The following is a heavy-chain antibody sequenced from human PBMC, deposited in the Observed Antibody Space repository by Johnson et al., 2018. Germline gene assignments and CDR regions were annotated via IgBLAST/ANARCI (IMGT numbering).Heavy chain of an antibody. Sequence: VQLQESGGGLVKPGRSLRLSCTGSGFTFGDYVMSWFRQTPGKGLEWVGFIRAKAYGGTTEYAVSVQDRFIISRDDSQGIAYLQMKTFRPDDTAVYYCVRGPYSDVLGGYFGFGHNWGQGSLVFVSS. J-gene: IGHJ4*02. V-gene: IGHV3-49*05. CDR1: GFTFGDYV. CDR2: IRAKAYGGTT. CDR3: VRGPYSDVLGGYFGFGHN. D-gene: IGHD3-3*01.